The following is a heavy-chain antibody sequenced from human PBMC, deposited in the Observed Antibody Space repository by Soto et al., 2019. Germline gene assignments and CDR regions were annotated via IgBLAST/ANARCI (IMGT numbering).Heavy chain of an antibody. CDR1: SGSISSGGYY. J-gene: IGHJ6*02. V-gene: IGHV4-31*03. D-gene: IGHD3-3*01. CDR2: IYYSGST. CDR3: ARDSTLPITIFGVVDPSAYYGMDV. Sequence: SETLSLSVTVASGSISSGGYYWSWIRQHPGKGLEWIGYIYYSGSTYYNPSLKSRVTISVDTSKNQFSLKLSSVTAADTAVYYCARDSTLPITIFGVVDPSAYYGMDVWGQGTTVTVSS.